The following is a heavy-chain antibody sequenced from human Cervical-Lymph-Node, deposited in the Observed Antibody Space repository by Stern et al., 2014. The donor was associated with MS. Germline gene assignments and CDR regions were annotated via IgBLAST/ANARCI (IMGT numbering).Heavy chain of an antibody. CDR2: IVPIFGRA. D-gene: IGHD4-23*01. Sequence: QDQLAQSGAEVKKPGSSVKVSCKVSGATFSTNAISWLRQAPGQGPEWMGAIVPIFGRANYVQKLQGRVTITADESANTAYMELRSLRSEDAAVYYCAREHHGGNFASWGQGTLVTVSS. V-gene: IGHV1-69*12. CDR1: GATFSTNA. CDR3: AREHHGGNFAS. J-gene: IGHJ5*02.